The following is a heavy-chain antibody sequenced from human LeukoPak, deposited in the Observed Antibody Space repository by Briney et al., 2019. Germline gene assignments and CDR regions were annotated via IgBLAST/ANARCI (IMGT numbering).Heavy chain of an antibody. CDR2: IIPIFGTA. J-gene: IGHJ4*02. D-gene: IGHD3-9*01. V-gene: IGHV1-69*13. Sequence: SVKVSCKASGGTFSSYAISWVRQAPGQGLEWMGGIIPIFGTANYAQKFQGRVTITADESTSTAYMELSSLRSEDTAVYYCARASNTLQQVLRYFDWLDAVLDYWGQGTLVTVSS. CDR1: GGTFSSYA. CDR3: ARASNTLQQVLRYFDWLDAVLDY.